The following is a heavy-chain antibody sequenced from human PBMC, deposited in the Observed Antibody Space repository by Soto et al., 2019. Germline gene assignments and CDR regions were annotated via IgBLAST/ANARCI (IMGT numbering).Heavy chain of an antibody. CDR2: VYYSGST. D-gene: IGHD3-3*01. CDR1: GDSVNSYY. Sequence: SETLFLTGTVTGDSVNSYYLSWRRQPPGKGLECMVYVYYSGSTNYNPSLKSRVTLSVDTSKNQFSLRLSSVTAADSAVYYCARHQIGPPVDYWGQGTLVTVSS. V-gene: IGHV4-59*08. CDR3: ARHQIGPPVDY. J-gene: IGHJ4*02.